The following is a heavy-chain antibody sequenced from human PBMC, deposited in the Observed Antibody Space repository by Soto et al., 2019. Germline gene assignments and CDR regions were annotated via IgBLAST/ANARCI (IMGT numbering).Heavy chain of an antibody. J-gene: IGHJ6*02. CDR3: ARVRYCSSTSCYTPHYYYYYGMDV. Sequence: PGGSLRLSCAASGFTFSSYAMHWVRQDPGKGLEWVAVISYDGSNKYYADSVKGRFTISIDNAKNTLYLQMNSLRAEDTAVYYCARVRYCSSTSCYTPHYYYYYGMDVWGQGTTVTVSS. V-gene: IGHV3-30-3*01. D-gene: IGHD2-2*02. CDR1: GFTFSSYA. CDR2: ISYDGSNK.